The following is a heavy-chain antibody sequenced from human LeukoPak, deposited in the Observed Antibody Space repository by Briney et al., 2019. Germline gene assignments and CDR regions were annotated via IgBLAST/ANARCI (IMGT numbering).Heavy chain of an antibody. J-gene: IGHJ5*02. CDR1: GGSISSYY. Sequence: KPSETLSLTCTVSGGSISSYYWSWIRQPPGKGLEWIGYIYYSGSTNYNPSLKSRVTISVDTSKNQFSLKLSSVTAADTAVYYCARSSYDFWSGPQTENWFDPWGQGTLVTVSS. CDR3: ARSSYDFWSGPQTENWFDP. D-gene: IGHD3-3*01. CDR2: IYYSGST. V-gene: IGHV4-59*01.